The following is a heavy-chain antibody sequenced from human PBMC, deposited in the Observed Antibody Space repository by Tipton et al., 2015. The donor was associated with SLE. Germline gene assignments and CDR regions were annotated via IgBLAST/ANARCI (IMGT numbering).Heavy chain of an antibody. CDR3: ARDREDTPMALGAFDV. CDR1: GYTFSGYY. J-gene: IGHJ3*01. CDR2: INPMRGGT. Sequence: QVQLVQSGAEVKKPGASVKVSCEASGYTFSGYYLHWVRQAPGQGLEWMGWINPMRGGTGYAQKFQARVTMTRDTSISTAYLEVTNLISDDTAVYYCARDREDTPMALGAFDVWGQGTLVTVSS. V-gene: IGHV1-2*02. D-gene: IGHD5-18*01.